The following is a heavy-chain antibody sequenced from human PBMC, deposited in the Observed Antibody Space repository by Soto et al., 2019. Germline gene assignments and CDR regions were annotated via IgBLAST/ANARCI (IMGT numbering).Heavy chain of an antibody. CDR2: IWYDGSNK. Sequence: QVQLVESGGGVVQPGRSLRLSCAASGFTFSSYGMHWVRQAQGKGLEWVAVIWYDGSNKYYADSVKGRFTISRDNSKNTLYLQMNSLRAEDTAVYYCARPVAIGYCSGGSCYFDYWGQGTLVTVSS. D-gene: IGHD2-15*01. V-gene: IGHV3-33*01. CDR3: ARPVAIGYCSGGSCYFDY. CDR1: GFTFSSYG. J-gene: IGHJ4*02.